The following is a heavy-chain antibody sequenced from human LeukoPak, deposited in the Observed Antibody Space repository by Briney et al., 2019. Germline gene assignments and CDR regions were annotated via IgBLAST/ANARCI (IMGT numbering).Heavy chain of an antibody. CDR1: GYSFAGNY. CDR2: INPKSGDT. CDR3: ARGGYSYADFDY. V-gene: IGHV1-2*02. Sequence: GASVKVSCKASGYSFAGNYMHWVRQAPGQGLEWMGWINPKSGDTNHAQKFQGRVTMTRDTSITTVYVELSSLRSDDTAVYYCARGGYSYADFDYWGQGTLVSVSS. J-gene: IGHJ4*02. D-gene: IGHD5-18*01.